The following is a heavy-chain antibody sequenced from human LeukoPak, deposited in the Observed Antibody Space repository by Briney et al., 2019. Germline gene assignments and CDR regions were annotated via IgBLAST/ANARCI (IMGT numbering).Heavy chain of an antibody. CDR1: GITVSSNY. J-gene: IGHJ3*02. CDR3: ARDLAHTQSFDI. D-gene: IGHD2-2*02. CDR2: IYSGGST. V-gene: IGHV3-53*01. Sequence: PGGSLRLSCAASGITVSSNYMNWVRQAPGKGLEWVPVIYSGGSTYYADSVKGRFTISRDNSKSTVYLQMNSLRAEDTAVYYCARDLAHTQSFDIWGRGTMVTVSS.